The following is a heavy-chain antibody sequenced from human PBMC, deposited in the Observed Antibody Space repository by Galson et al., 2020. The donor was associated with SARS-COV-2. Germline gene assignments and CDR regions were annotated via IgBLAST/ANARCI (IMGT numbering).Heavy chain of an antibody. CDR3: ARGNPEDYFDY. Sequence: GGSLRLSCAASGFTFDDYAMHWVRQAPGKGLEWVSLISWDGDSTYYADSVKGRFTISRDSSKNSLYLQMNSLRPEDTAFYYCARGNPEDYFDYWGQGTLVTDSS. CDR1: GFTFDDYA. CDR2: ISWDGDST. J-gene: IGHJ4*02. V-gene: IGHV3-43D*03. D-gene: IGHD3-10*01.